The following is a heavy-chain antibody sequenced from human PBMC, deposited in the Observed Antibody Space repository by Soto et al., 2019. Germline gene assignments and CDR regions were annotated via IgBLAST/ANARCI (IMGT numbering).Heavy chain of an antibody. CDR3: ARGWVYYYDSSGYYPDAFDI. V-gene: IGHV1-8*01. Sequence: ASVKVSCKASGYTFTSYDISWVRQATGQGLEWMGWMNPNSGNTGYAQKFQGRVTMTRNTSISTAYMELSSLRSEDTAVYYCARGWVYYYDSSGYYPDAFDIWG. CDR1: GYTFTSYD. D-gene: IGHD3-22*01. J-gene: IGHJ3*02. CDR2: MNPNSGNT.